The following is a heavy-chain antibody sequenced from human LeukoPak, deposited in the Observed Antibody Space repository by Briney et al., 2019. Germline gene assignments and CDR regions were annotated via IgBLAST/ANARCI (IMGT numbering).Heavy chain of an antibody. CDR1: GGSISRSSYY. J-gene: IGHJ5*02. V-gene: IGHV4-39*01. D-gene: IGHD6-19*01. Sequence: KPSETLSLTCTVSGGSISRSSYYWGWIRQPPGKGLEWIGRSDCGGSTYYSPSLKSRVTISVDTSKTQFSLRLSSLTAADTAIYYCARHQWLESNLFDPWGQGALVTVSS. CDR2: SDCGGST. CDR3: ARHQWLESNLFDP.